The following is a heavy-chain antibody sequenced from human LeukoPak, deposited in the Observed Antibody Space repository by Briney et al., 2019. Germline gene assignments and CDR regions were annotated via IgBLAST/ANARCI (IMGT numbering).Heavy chain of an antibody. CDR1: GCTFTSYG. J-gene: IGHJ3*02. Sequence: ASVKVSCKASGCTFTSYGISWVRQAPGQGLEWMGWISAYNGNTNYAQKLQGRVTMTTDTSTSTAYMELRSLRSDDTAVYYCARVPMVWHISELEWLSITQGPDAFDIWGQGTMVTVSS. CDR2: ISAYNGNT. D-gene: IGHD3-3*01. CDR3: ARVPMVWHISELEWLSITQGPDAFDI. V-gene: IGHV1-18*01.